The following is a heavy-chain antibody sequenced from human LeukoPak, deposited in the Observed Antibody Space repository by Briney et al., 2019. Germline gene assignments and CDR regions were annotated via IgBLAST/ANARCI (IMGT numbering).Heavy chain of an antibody. D-gene: IGHD2-2*01. CDR2: IYSGGST. CDR3: AKDHHEDIVVVPAASRFVDY. V-gene: IGHV3-53*05. CDR1: GFTVSSNY. Sequence: GGSLRLSCAASGFTVSSNYMSWVRQAPGKGLEWVSVIYSGGSTYYADSVKGRFTISRDNSKNTLYLQMNSLRAEDTAVYYCAKDHHEDIVVVPAASRFVDYWGQGTLVTVSS. J-gene: IGHJ4*02.